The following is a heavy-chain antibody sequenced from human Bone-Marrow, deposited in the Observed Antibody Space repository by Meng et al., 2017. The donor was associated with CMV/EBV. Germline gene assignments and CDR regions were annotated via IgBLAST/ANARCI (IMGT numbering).Heavy chain of an antibody. D-gene: IGHD2-2*01. CDR2: IYYSGST. CDR3: AREAADCSSTSCHNWFDP. Sequence: SETLSLTCTVAGGSISSGGYYWSWIRQHPGKGLEWIGYIYYSGSTYYNPSLKSRVTLSVDTSKNQFSLKLSSVTAADTAVYYCAREAADCSSTSCHNWFDPWSQGTLVTVSS. CDR1: GGSISSGGYY. J-gene: IGHJ5*02. V-gene: IGHV4-31*03.